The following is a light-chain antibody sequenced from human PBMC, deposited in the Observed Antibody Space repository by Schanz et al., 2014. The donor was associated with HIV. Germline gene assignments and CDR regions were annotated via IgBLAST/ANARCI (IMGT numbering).Light chain of an antibody. Sequence: QSVLTQPPSVSGAPGQRVTISCTGNSSNIGAGHDVHWYQQLPGTAPRLLIYDSTNRPSGVPDRFSGSKSGTSASLAITGLQAEDEADYYCSSYAGSNNGYVFGTGTKRTVL. V-gene: IGLV1-40*01. CDR2: DST. CDR3: SSYAGSNNGYV. CDR1: SSNIGAGHD. J-gene: IGLJ1*01.